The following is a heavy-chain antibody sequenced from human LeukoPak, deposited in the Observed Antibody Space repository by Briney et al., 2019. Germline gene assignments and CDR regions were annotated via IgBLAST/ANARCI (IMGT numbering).Heavy chain of an antibody. Sequence: ASVKVSCKASGYTFTGYYMHWVRQAPGQPLEWLGWINPNSGGTNYAQKFQGRVTMTRDTSISTAYMELSRLRSDDTAVYYCARGLTIFGVARHMDVWGKGTTVTASS. CDR2: INPNSGGT. CDR3: ARGLTIFGVARHMDV. CDR1: GYTFTGYY. V-gene: IGHV1-2*02. J-gene: IGHJ6*03. D-gene: IGHD3-3*01.